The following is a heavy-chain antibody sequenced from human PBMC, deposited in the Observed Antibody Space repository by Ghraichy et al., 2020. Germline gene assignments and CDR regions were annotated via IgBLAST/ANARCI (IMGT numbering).Heavy chain of an antibody. CDR2: ISRSGGNT. Sequence: GGSLRLSCVASGFSFSSYSMSWVRQAPGKGLEWVSDISRSGGNTNYADSVKGRFTISRDNSRNTVYLQANVLGAEDTAVYFCARGAQSSGWLSHDDWGQGTLVTVSS. CDR3: ARGAQSSGWLSHDD. D-gene: IGHD6-19*01. J-gene: IGHJ4*02. CDR1: GFSFSSYS. V-gene: IGHV3-23*01.